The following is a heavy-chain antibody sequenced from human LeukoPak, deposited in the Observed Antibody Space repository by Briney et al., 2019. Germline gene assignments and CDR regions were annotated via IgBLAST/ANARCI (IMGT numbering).Heavy chain of an antibody. V-gene: IGHV3-74*01. CDR2: INPDGSRT. J-gene: IGHJ6*03. CDR3: ASTPRYMDV. Sequence: PGGSLGLSCAASGFTFSTYYMQWVRQGPGKELVWLARINPDGSRTSYADSVKGRFTISRDNGKKTLHLQMSSLRAEDTGVYYCASTPRYMDVWGKGTTVTVSS. CDR1: GFTFSTYY.